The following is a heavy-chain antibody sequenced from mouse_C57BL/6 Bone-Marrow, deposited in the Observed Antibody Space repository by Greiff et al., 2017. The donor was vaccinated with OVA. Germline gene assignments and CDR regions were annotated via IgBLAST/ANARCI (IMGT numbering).Heavy chain of an antibody. CDR1: GYTFTNYW. V-gene: IGHV1-63*01. Sequence: VQLQESGAELVRPGTSVKMSCKASGYTFTNYWIGWAKQRPGHGLEWIGDIYPGGGYTNYNEKFKGKATLTADKSSSTAYMQISSLTSEDSAVYYCARGGYYYPYFDYWGQGTTLTVSS. CDR2: IYPGGGYT. CDR3: ARGGYYYPYFDY. D-gene: IGHD1-1*01. J-gene: IGHJ2*01.